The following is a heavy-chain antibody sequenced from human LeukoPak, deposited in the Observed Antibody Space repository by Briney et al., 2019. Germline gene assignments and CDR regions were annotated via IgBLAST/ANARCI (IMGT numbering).Heavy chain of an antibody. Sequence: PGGSLRLSCAASGFTFSSYAMSWVRQAPGKGLEWVGRIKSKTDGGTTDYAAPVKGRFTISRDDSKNTLYLQMNSLKTEDTAVYYCTTDTGIVVIPATTYWGQGTLVTVSS. CDR2: IKSKTDGGTT. D-gene: IGHD2-21*01. CDR3: TTDTGIVVIPATTY. V-gene: IGHV3-15*01. J-gene: IGHJ4*02. CDR1: GFTFSSYA.